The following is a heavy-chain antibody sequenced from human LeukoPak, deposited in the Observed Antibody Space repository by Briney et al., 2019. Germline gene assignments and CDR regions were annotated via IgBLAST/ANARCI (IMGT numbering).Heavy chain of an antibody. CDR3: ARAVAGTNALDI. V-gene: IGHV3-74*01. J-gene: IGHJ3*02. Sequence: GGSLRLSCAASGFTFSSYWMHWVRQAQGKGLVWVSRINGDGSTTTYAGSVKGRFTISRDNAKNTLYLQMNSLRAEDTAVYYCARAVAGTNALDIWGQGTLVTVSS. D-gene: IGHD6-19*01. CDR1: GFTFSSYW. CDR2: INGDGSTT.